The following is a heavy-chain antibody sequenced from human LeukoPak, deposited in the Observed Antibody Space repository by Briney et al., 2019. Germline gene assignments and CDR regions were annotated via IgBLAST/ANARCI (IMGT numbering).Heavy chain of an antibody. CDR2: ISAYNGNT. J-gene: IGHJ4*02. CDR1: GYTFTSYG. Sequence: ASVKVSCKASGYTFTSYGISWVRQAPGQGLEWMGWISAYNGNTNYAQKLQGRVTMTTDTSTSTAYMELRSLGSDDTAVYYCARDFDSGLSITMVRGVIYDYWGQGTLVTVSS. D-gene: IGHD3-10*01. CDR3: ARDFDSGLSITMVRGVIYDY. V-gene: IGHV1-18*04.